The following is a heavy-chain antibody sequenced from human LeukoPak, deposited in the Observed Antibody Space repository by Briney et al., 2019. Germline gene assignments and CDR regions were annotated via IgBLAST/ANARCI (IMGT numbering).Heavy chain of an antibody. CDR1: GYSISSSNW. CDR3: ARNQVVAANRGAFDI. D-gene: IGHD3-22*01. CDR2: IYYSGSA. J-gene: IGHJ3*02. Sequence: SYTLSLTCTVSGYSISSSNWWGWIQQPPGEGLEWIGYIYYSGSAYYNASLKGRVTMSVDSSKNQFALALSSVTAVDTAVYYCARNQVVAANRGAFDIWGQGTMVTVSS. V-gene: IGHV4-28*01.